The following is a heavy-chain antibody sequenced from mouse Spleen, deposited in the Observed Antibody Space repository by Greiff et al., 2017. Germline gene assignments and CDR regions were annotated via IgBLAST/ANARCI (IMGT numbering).Heavy chain of an antibody. J-gene: IGHJ2*01. CDR3: ARPPYYCGSIYYFDY. D-gene: IGHD1-1*01. CDR2: ISDGGSYT. V-gene: IGHV5-4*03. CDR1: GFTFSSYA. Sequence: EVKVVESGGGLVKPGGSLKLSCAASGFTFSSYAMSWVRQTPEKRLEWVATISDGGSYTYYPDNVKGRFTISRDNAKNNLYLQMSHLKSEDTAMYYCARPPYYCGSIYYFDYWGQGTTLTVSS.